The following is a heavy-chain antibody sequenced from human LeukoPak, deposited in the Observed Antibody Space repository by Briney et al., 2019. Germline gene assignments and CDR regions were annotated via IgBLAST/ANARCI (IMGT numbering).Heavy chain of an antibody. CDR2: ISSSSSYI. CDR1: GFTFSSYS. Sequence: GGSLRLSCAASGFTFSSYSMNWVRQAPGKGLEWVSSISSSSSYIYYADSVKGRFTISRDNAKNSLYLQMNSLRAEDTAVYYCASVKIVPAVLWAFDIWGQGTMVTVSS. CDR3: ASVKIVPAVLWAFDI. V-gene: IGHV3-21*01. D-gene: IGHD2-2*01. J-gene: IGHJ3*02.